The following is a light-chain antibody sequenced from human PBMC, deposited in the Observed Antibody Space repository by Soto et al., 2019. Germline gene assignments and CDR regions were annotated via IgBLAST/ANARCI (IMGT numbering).Light chain of an antibody. V-gene: IGKV3-20*01. CDR2: GVS. Sequence: EIVLTQSPGTLSLSPGERATLSCGASQSVSSSYLAWYQQKPGQAPRLLIYGVSSRATGIPDRFSGSESGTDFTLTISRLEPEDFAVYYCQHSVTSRFTFGPGTKVEI. CDR3: QHSVTSRFT. CDR1: QSVSSSY. J-gene: IGKJ3*01.